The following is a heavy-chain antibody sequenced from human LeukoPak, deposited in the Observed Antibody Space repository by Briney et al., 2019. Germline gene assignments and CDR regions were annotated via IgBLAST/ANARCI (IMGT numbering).Heavy chain of an antibody. J-gene: IGHJ6*02. D-gene: IGHD1-1*01. Sequence: SQTLSLTCAISGDRVSSNSAAWNWIRQSPSRGLEWLGRTYYRSKWHYDYAESVKRRITVNPDTSKNQFSLQLNSVTPEDAAVYYCARQSSTDYYYYGLDVWGQGTTVAVSS. CDR2: TYYRSKWHY. CDR1: GDRVSSNSAA. V-gene: IGHV6-1*01. CDR3: ARQSSTDYYYYGLDV.